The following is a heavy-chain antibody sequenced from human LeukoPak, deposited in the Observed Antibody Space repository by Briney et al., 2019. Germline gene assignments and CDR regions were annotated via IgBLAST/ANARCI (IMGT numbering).Heavy chain of an antibody. D-gene: IGHD2-15*01. V-gene: IGHV1-18*01. Sequence: ASVKVSCKASGYTFTSYGISWLRQPPGQGVEGMAWISAYNGNTNYAQKLQGRVTMTTDTSTSTAYMELRSLRSDDTAVYYCARRPYCSGGSCYSPWFDPWGQGTLVTVSS. CDR3: ARRPYCSGGSCYSPWFDP. J-gene: IGHJ5*02. CDR2: ISAYNGNT. CDR1: GYTFTSYG.